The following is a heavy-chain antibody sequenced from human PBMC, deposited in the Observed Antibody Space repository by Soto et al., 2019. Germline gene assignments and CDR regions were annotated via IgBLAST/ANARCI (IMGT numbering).Heavy chain of an antibody. Sequence: SETLSLTCSVSGDSISTVDYFWAWVRQPPGQALEYIGYIYKSATTYYNPSFESRVAISLDTSKSQFSLNVTSLTAADTAVYFCARGRYCLTGRCFPDWFDSWGQGTLVTVSS. CDR2: IYKSATT. V-gene: IGHV4-30-4*01. CDR1: GDSISTVDYF. D-gene: IGHD2-15*01. CDR3: ARGRYCLTGRCFPDWFDS. J-gene: IGHJ5*01.